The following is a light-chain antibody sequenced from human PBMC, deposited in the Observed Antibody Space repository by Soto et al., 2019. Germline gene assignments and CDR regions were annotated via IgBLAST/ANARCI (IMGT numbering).Light chain of an antibody. J-gene: IGLJ1*01. Sequence: QSVLTQPASVSGSPGQSITISCTGTSSDIGGYNLVSWYQQHSGKAPKLMIYEDIRRPSGVSNRFSGSKSGNTASLTISGLQAEDEADYYCAAWDDTLKRYVFGTGTKVTVL. V-gene: IGLV2-23*01. CDR2: EDI. CDR3: AAWDDTLKRYV. CDR1: SSDIGGYNL.